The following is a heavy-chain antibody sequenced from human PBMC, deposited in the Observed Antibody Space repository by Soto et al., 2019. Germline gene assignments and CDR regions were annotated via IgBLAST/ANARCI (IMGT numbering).Heavy chain of an antibody. CDR1: GFTFSSYA. V-gene: IGHV3-23*01. CDR3: AKGPPYYYGSWSYYRDYYYGMDV. Sequence: PGGSLRLSCAASGFTFSSYAMSWVRQAPGKGLEWVSAISGSGGSTYYADSVKGRFAISRDNSKNTLYLQMNSLRAEDTAVYYCAKGPPYYYGSWSYYRDYYYGMDVWGQGTTVTVSS. D-gene: IGHD3-10*01. J-gene: IGHJ6*02. CDR2: ISGSGGST.